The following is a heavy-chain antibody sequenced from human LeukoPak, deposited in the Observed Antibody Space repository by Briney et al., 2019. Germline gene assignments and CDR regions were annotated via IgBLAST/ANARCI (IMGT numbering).Heavy chain of an antibody. CDR1: GGSISSYY. CDR2: IYYSGST. D-gene: IGHD3-9*01. V-gene: IGHV4-59*01. CDR3: ARDGGDYDILTGYSSYAFDI. Sequence: PSGTLSLTCTVSGGSISSYYWSWIRQPPGKGLEWIGYIYYSGSTNYNPSLKSRVTISVDTSKNQFSLKLSSVTAADTAVYYCARDGGDYDILTGYSSYAFDIWGQGTMVTVSS. J-gene: IGHJ3*02.